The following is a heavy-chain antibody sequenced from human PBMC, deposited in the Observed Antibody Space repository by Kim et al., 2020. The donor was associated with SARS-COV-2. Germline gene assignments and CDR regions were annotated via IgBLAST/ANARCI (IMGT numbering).Heavy chain of an antibody. Sequence: YAAPVKGRFTISRDDSKNTLYLQMNSLKTEDTAVYYCTTAWRSSLKLFDYWGQGTLVTVSS. D-gene: IGHD6-6*01. CDR3: TTAWRSSLKLFDY. J-gene: IGHJ4*02. V-gene: IGHV3-15*01.